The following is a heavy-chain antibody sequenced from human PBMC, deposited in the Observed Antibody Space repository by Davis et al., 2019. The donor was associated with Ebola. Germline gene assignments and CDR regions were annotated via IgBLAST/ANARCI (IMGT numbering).Heavy chain of an antibody. Sequence: GESLKISCAASGFTFSDYYMSWIRQAPGKGLEWVSYISSSGSTIYYADSVKGRFTISRDNAKNSLYLQMNSLRDEDTAVYYCARDKRDGFNSWGQGTMVTVSS. CDR2: ISSSGSTI. CDR1: GFTFSDYY. CDR3: ARDKRDGFNS. V-gene: IGHV3-11*04. D-gene: IGHD5-24*01. J-gene: IGHJ3*01.